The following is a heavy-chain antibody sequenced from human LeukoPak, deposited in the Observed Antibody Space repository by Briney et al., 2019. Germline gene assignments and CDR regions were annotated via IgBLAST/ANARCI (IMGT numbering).Heavy chain of an antibody. J-gene: IGHJ4*02. CDR1: GDSISGGGYY. CDR2: IYYSGST. Sequence: QPSQTLSLTCTVSGDSISGGGYYWSWIRQPPGKGLEWIGYIYYSGSTYYNPSLKSRVTISVDTSKNQFSLKLSSVTAADTAVYYCARENYDILTGYLDYWGQGTLVTVSS. CDR3: ARENYDILTGYLDY. V-gene: IGHV4-30-4*01. D-gene: IGHD3-9*01.